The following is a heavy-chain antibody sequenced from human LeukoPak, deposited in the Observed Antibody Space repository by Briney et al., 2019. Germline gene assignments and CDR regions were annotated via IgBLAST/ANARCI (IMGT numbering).Heavy chain of an antibody. J-gene: IGHJ3*02. CDR3: ARDSDYYDSSGYLAHAFDI. CDR1: GGSISSSNW. Sequence: SETLSLTCAVSGGSISSSNWWSWVRQPPGKGLEWIGSMYYSGSTYYNPSLKSRVTISVDTSKNQFSLKLSSVTAADTAVYYCARDSDYYDSSGYLAHAFDIWGQGTMVTVSS. V-gene: IGHV4-4*02. D-gene: IGHD3-22*01. CDR2: MYYSGST.